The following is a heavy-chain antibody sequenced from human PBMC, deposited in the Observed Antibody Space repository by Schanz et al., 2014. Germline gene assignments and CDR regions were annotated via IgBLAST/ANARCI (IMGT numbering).Heavy chain of an antibody. CDR1: GASISSSNW. J-gene: IGHJ3*02. Sequence: QVQLQESGPGLVKPSGTLSLTFAVSGASISSSNWWSWVRQPPGKGLEWIEEIYHSGSTYYNPSLKSRVAISVDTSKNQLSLNLSSATAADTSVYYCARDRAPGGFPRDIWGQGTMVTVSS. D-gene: IGHD5-12*01. CDR3: ARDRAPGGFPRDI. CDR2: IYHSGST. V-gene: IGHV4-4*02.